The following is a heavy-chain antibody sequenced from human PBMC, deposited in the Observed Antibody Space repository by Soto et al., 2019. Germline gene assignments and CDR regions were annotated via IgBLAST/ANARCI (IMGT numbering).Heavy chain of an antibody. Sequence: ASVKVSCKASGYTFTGYYMHWVRQAPGQGLEWMGWINPNSGGTNYAQKFQGWVTRTRDTSISTAYMELSRLRSDDTAVYYCARGKNSSSSYYFDYWGQGTLVTVSS. D-gene: IGHD6-6*01. V-gene: IGHV1-2*04. CDR2: INPNSGGT. CDR1: GYTFTGYY. J-gene: IGHJ4*02. CDR3: ARGKNSSSSYYFDY.